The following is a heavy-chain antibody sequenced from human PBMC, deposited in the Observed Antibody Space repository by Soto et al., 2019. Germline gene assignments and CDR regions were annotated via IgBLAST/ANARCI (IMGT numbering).Heavy chain of an antibody. V-gene: IGHV4-30-2*01. CDR1: GGSISSGGYS. D-gene: IGHD2-15*01. Sequence: QLQLQESGSGLVKPSQTLSLTCAVSGGSISSGGYSWSWIRQPPGKGLEWIGYIYHSGSTYYNPSLKRRVTISVDRSKTQFSLMLSSVTAAATAVYYCASGQVVAAPHWGQGTLVTVSS. J-gene: IGHJ4*02. CDR3: ASGQVVAAPH. CDR2: IYHSGST.